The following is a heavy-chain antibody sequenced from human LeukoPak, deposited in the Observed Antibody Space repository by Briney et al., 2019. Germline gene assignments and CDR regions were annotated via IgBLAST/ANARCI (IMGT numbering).Heavy chain of an antibody. CDR3: ARLIVVVPAALYGGNGMDV. D-gene: IGHD2-2*01. V-gene: IGHV3-30*03. CDR2: ISYDGNSK. J-gene: IGHJ6*02. Sequence: GGSLRLSCAASGFTFSSYGMHWVRQSPGKGLEWVAVISYDGNSKYYADSVKGRFTISRANAKNSLYLQMNSLRAEDTAVYYCARLIVVVPAALYGGNGMDVWGQGTTVTVSS. CDR1: GFTFSSYG.